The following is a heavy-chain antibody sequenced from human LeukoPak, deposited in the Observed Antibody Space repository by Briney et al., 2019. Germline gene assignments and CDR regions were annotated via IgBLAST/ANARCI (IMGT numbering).Heavy chain of an antibody. V-gene: IGHV3-30*04. D-gene: IGHD4-11*01. CDR2: ISYDGSNK. Sequence: QPGGSLRLSCTASGFIFSAYEMIWVRQAPGKGLEWVAVISYDGSNKYYADSVKGRFTISRDNSKNTLYLQMNSLRAEDTAVYYCARDKSQLQIIDYWGQGTLVTVSS. CDR3: ARDKSQLQIIDY. J-gene: IGHJ4*02. CDR1: GFIFSAYE.